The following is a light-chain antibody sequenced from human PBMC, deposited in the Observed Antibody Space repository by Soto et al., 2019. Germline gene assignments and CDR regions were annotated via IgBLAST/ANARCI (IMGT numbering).Light chain of an antibody. CDR1: SSNIGAGYD. J-gene: IGLJ1*01. Sequence: QSVLTQPPSVSGAPGQRVTISCTGSSSNIGAGYDVHWYQQLPGTAPKLLIYSNSNRPSGVPDRFSGSKSGTSASLAITGLQAEDDADYYCQSYDSSLSGFYVFGTGTKLTVL. CDR3: QSYDSSLSGFYV. CDR2: SNS. V-gene: IGLV1-40*01.